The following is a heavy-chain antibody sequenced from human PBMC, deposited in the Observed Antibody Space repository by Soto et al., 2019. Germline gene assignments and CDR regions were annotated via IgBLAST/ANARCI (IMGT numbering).Heavy chain of an antibody. J-gene: IGHJ6*03. Sequence: GGSLRLSCAASGFTVSSNYMSWVRQAPGKGLEWVSVIYSGGSTYYADPVKGRFTISRDNSKNTLYLQMNSLRAEDTAVYYCARASIGYCSGGSCYSNYYYYMDVWGKGTTVTVSS. CDR2: IYSGGST. D-gene: IGHD2-15*01. CDR1: GFTVSSNY. CDR3: ARASIGYCSGGSCYSNYYYYMDV. V-gene: IGHV3-66*01.